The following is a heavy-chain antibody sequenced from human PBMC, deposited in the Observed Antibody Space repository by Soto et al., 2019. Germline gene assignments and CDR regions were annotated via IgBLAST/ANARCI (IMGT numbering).Heavy chain of an antibody. CDR2: LRYDGSNI. D-gene: IGHD1-7*01. J-gene: IGHJ4*02. CDR1: GFTFSGYG. V-gene: IGHV3-33*01. CDR3: ARGGLGGTTFRGYFDY. Sequence: QVQLVESGGGVVQPGRSLRLSCAASGFTFSGYGMHWVRQAPGKGLEWVAVLRYDGSNIYYADSVKGRFTISRDNSRKTLYLEMNSLRDEDTAVYYCARGGLGGTTFRGYFDYWGQGTLVTVTS.